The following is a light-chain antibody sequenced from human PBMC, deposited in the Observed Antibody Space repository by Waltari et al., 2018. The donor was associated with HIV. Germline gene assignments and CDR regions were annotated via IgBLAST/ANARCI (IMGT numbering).Light chain of an antibody. CDR2: DDD. CDR3: QVWDSGSDHV. Sequence: SYVLTQPPSISVAPGKTAKITCGGNNIGNRDVHWYQQKAGQAPILVIYDDDDRHSGIPERYSGSNSENTATLTINRIEVGDEADYYCQVWDSGSDHVFGSGTTVTVL. V-gene: IGLV3-21*01. CDR1: NIGNRD. J-gene: IGLJ1*01.